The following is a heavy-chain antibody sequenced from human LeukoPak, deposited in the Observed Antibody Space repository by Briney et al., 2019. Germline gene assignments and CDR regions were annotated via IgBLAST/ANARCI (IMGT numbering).Heavy chain of an antibody. J-gene: IGHJ4*02. CDR3: ARYYYDSSGYPYYFDY. V-gene: IGHV3-53*01. D-gene: IGHD3-22*01. CDR1: GFIVSSNY. CDR2: IYSGGST. Sequence: GGSLRLSCAASGFIVSSNYMSWVRQAPGKGLEWVSVIYSGGSTYYADSVKGRFTISRDNSKNTVYLQMNSLRAEDTAMYYCARYYYDSSGYPYYFDYWDQGTLVIVSS.